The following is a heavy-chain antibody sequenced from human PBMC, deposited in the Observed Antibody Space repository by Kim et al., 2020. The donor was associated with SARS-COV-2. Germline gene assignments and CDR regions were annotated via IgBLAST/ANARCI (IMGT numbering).Heavy chain of an antibody. Sequence: SVKVSCKASGGTFSSYAISWVRQAPGQGLEWMGGIIPIFGTANYAQKFQGRVTITADESTSTAYMELSSLRSEDTAVYYCARGVSGTVTIFHYGMDVWGQGTTVTVSS. D-gene: IGHD4-17*01. CDR3: ARGVSGTVTIFHYGMDV. V-gene: IGHV1-69*13. CDR1: GGTFSSYA. CDR2: IIPIFGTA. J-gene: IGHJ6*02.